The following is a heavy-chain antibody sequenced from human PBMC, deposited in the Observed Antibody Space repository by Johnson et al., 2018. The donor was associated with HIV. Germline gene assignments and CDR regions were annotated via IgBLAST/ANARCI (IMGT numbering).Heavy chain of an antibody. CDR2: ISWNSGSI. D-gene: IGHD6-6*01. CDR1: GFTFDDYA. Sequence: VQLVESEGGLVQPGRSLRLSCAASGFTFDDYAMHWVRQAPGKGLEWVLGISWNSGSINYADSVKGRFTISRDNAKKSLYLQMNSLRAEDTAMYYCASGVTARAPLLIWGQGTMVTVSS. J-gene: IGHJ3*02. CDR3: ASGVTARAPLLI. V-gene: IGHV3-9*01.